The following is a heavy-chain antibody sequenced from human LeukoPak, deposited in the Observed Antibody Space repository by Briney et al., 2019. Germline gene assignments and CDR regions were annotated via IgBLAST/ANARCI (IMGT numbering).Heavy chain of an antibody. D-gene: IGHD1-14*01. CDR1: GGSISSSTFY. CDR3: ARHGHHQNFDY. V-gene: IGHV4-39*01. Sequence: SETLSLTCTVSGGSISSSTFYWAWVRQPPGKGLEWIGSIYYNGNTYYNPSLKSRVTISADTSKNQFSLKLSSVTAADTAVYNRARHGHHQNFDYWGHGTLVTVSS. CDR2: IYYNGNT. J-gene: IGHJ4*01.